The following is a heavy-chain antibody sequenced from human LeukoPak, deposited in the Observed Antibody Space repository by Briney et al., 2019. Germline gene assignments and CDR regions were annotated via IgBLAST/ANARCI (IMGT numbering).Heavy chain of an antibody. J-gene: IGHJ4*02. Sequence: GGSLRLSCAASGFTVSSNYMSWVRQAPGKGLEWVSVIYSGGSTYYADSVKGRFTISRDNSKNTLYLQMNSLRAEDTAVYYCARGFDYYDSSGYSYYFDYWGQGTLVTVSS. CDR1: GFTVSSNY. CDR2: IYSGGST. V-gene: IGHV3-66*01. CDR3: ARGFDYYDSSGYSYYFDY. D-gene: IGHD3-22*01.